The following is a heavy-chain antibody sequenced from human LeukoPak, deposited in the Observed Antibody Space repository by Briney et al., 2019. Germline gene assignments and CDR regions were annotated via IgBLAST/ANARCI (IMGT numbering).Heavy chain of an antibody. D-gene: IGHD4-11*01. CDR3: ARGPVRDYSNY. V-gene: IGHV4-31*02. Sequence: YWSXIXXXPGXGLEWIGYIYYSGSTYYNPSLKSRLTISLDTSSNQFSLKLNSVTAADTAVYYCARGPVRDYSNYWGQGTLVTVSS. CDR2: IYYSGST. CDR1: Y. J-gene: IGHJ4*02.